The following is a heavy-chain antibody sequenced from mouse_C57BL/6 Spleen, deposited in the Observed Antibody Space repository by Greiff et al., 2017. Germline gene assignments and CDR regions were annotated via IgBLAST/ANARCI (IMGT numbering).Heavy chain of an antibody. CDR1: GYTFTNYW. V-gene: IGHV1-63*01. Sequence: QVQLQQSGAELVRPGTSVKMSCKASGYTFTNYWIGWAKQRPGHGLEWIGDIYPGGGYTNYNEKFKGKATLTADKSSSTAYMQFSSLTSEDSAIYYCARWESNYFDYWGQGTTLTVSS. CDR2: IYPGGGYT. CDR3: ARWESNYFDY. J-gene: IGHJ2*01. D-gene: IGHD1-3*01.